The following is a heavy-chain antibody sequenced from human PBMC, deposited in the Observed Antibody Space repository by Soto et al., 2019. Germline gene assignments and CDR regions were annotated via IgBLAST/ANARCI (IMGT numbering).Heavy chain of an antibody. CDR2: IMPIFRTP. CDR3: ARDKGRLQLGGNYYYILDV. J-gene: IGHJ6*02. D-gene: IGHD1-1*01. Sequence: QVHLEQSGAEVKTPGSSVKVSCKASGGTFSNSAISWVRQAPGQGLEWMGGIMPIFRTPDYAQKFQGRVTITADESTSTAYRELSGLRSDDTAVYYCARDKGRLQLGGNYYYILDVWGQGTTVTVSS. V-gene: IGHV1-69*12. CDR1: GGTFSNSA.